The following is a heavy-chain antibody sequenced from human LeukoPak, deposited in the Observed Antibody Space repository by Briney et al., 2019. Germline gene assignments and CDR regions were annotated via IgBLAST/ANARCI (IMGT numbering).Heavy chain of an antibody. CDR2: IIPIFGTA. J-gene: IGHJ4*02. V-gene: IGHV1-69*13. CDR3: ARGRSSSWYYFDY. CDR1: GGTFSSYA. Sequence: EASVTVSCTASGGTFSSYAISWVRQAPGQGLEWMGGIIPIFGTANYAQKFQGRVTITADESTSTAYMELSSLRSEDTAVYYCARGRSSSWYYFDYWGQGTLVTVSS. D-gene: IGHD6-13*01.